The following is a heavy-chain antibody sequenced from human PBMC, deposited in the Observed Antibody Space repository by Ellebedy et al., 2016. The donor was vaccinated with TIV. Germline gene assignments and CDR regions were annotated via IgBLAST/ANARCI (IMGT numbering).Heavy chain of an antibody. Sequence: SQTLSLTCAISGDSVSSSSPAWIWIRQSPSRGLEWRGRPYYRSKWYNDYAVSVKSRITLNPDTSKNQFSLQVNSVTPEDTAVYCCARVGGFGEVDYWGQGTLVTVSS. V-gene: IGHV6-1*01. J-gene: IGHJ4*02. D-gene: IGHD3-10*01. CDR1: GDSVSSSSPA. CDR3: ARVGGFGEVDY. CDR2: PYYRSKWYN.